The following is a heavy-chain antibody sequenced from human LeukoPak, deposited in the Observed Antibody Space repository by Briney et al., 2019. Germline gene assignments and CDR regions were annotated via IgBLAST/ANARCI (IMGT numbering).Heavy chain of an antibody. V-gene: IGHV3-7*01. CDR1: GFTFSSYW. Sequence: PGGSPRLSCAASGFTFSSYWMSWVRQAPGKGLEWVANIKQDGSEKYYVDSVKGRFTISRDNAKNSLYLQMNSLRAEDTAVYYCARGGGCSGGSCYSTTPYYYYGMDVWGQGTTVTVSS. J-gene: IGHJ6*02. D-gene: IGHD2-15*01. CDR2: IKQDGSEK. CDR3: ARGGGCSGGSCYSTTPYYYYGMDV.